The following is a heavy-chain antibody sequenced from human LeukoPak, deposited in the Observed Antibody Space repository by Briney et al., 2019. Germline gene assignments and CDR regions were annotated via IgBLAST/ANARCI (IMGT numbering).Heavy chain of an antibody. J-gene: IGHJ4*02. D-gene: IGHD6-13*01. V-gene: IGHV3-23*01. Sequence: QPGGPLRLSCAASGFTFSSYAMTWVRQAPGKGLEGVSTIASRDDSTYYADSVKGRFSISRDNSKTTLYLQMNSLRAEDTAIYYCAKGDSNSPAVFDYWGQGTRVRVSS. CDR3: AKGDSNSPAVFDY. CDR2: IASRDDST. CDR1: GFTFSSYA.